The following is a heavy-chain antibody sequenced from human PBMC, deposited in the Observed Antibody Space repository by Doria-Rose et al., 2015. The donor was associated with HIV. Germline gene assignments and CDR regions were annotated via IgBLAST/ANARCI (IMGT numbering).Heavy chain of an antibody. V-gene: IGHV3-21*03. CDR3: ARDHYDSGGYYRD. J-gene: IGHJ4*02. D-gene: IGHD3-22*01. CDR2: ISSSSEYI. Sequence: RLSCAASGFTFRRYSMNCVRQAPGKGLEWVSSISSSSEYIYYVDSVQGRFTISRDNAKNSVYLQMNSLRTEDTAVYYCARDHYDSGGYYRDWGQGTRGTVSS. CDR1: GFTFRRYS.